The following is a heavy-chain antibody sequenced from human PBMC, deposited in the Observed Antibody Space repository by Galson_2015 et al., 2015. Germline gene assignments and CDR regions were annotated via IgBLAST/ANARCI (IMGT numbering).Heavy chain of an antibody. J-gene: IGHJ3*02. Sequence: SLRLSCAASGFTFSSYAMHWVRQAPSKGLEWVAVISYDGSNKYYADSVKGRFTISRDNSKNTLYLQMNSLRAEDTAVYYCARDRYTVEYDAFDIWGQGTMVTVSS. CDR3: ARDRYTVEYDAFDI. D-gene: IGHD4-23*01. CDR2: ISYDGSNK. CDR1: GFTFSSYA. V-gene: IGHV3-30-3*01.